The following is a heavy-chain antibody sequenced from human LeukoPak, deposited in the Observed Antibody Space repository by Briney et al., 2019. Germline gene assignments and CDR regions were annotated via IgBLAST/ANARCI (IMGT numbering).Heavy chain of an antibody. J-gene: IGHJ4*02. D-gene: IGHD6-13*01. CDR2: ISNGGNNT. Sequence: PGRSLRLSCAASGFTFRRYGMHWVRQTPGKRLEWVALISNGGNNTYYADSVEGRFTVSRDNSKNTMYLQMISLKPEDTGAYYCVRVLAAAGTEAFDYWGQGSLVTASS. CDR3: VRVLAAAGTEAFDY. V-gene: IGHV3-30*03. CDR1: GFTFRRYG.